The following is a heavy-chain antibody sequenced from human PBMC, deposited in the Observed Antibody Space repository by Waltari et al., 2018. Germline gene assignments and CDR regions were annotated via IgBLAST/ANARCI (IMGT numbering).Heavy chain of an antibody. CDR3: ARSYDFWSGYPVDF. D-gene: IGHD3-3*01. V-gene: IGHV4-59*03. Sequence: QVQLQESGPGLVTPSETLSLTCSVSGDSINNYYLNWIRQPPGKELEWIGYVAYNGKTNYNPSLRSRVTISIDTSKTQFSLKLSSVTAADTAVYYCARSYDFWSGYPVDFWGQGTLVTVSS. CDR1: GDSINNYY. J-gene: IGHJ4*02. CDR2: VAYNGKT.